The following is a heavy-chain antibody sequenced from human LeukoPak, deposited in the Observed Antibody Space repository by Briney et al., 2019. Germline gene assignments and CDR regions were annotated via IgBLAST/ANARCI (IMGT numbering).Heavy chain of an antibody. J-gene: IGHJ5*02. CDR2: MYESGST. CDR3: CGGRNTMVRGDASNWFDP. CDR1: GGSISSSSYY. D-gene: IGHD3-10*01. Sequence: SETLSLTCTVSGGSISSSSYYWGWIRQPPGKGLEWIGSMYESGSTYYNPSLKSRVTVSLDTSKNQFSLKLSSVTAADTAVYYCCGGRNTMVRGDASNWFDPWGQGTLVTVSS. V-gene: IGHV4-39*07.